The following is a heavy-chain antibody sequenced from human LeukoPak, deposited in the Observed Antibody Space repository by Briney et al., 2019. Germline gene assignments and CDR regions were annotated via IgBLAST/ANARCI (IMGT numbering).Heavy chain of an antibody. V-gene: IGHV4-38-2*01. J-gene: IGHJ5*02. CDR2: IYHTGST. D-gene: IGHD6-13*01. Sequence: SETLSLTCAVSGYSISRGYYWAWIGQPPGRGLEGMGNIYHTGSTYYTPSLTSRVPISLYTSNNQSSLKLRYVTAPDTAVHYCATAYSSSWHFNLFPPWGQGTLVTVP. CDR3: ATAYSSSWHFNLFPP. CDR1: GYSISRGYY.